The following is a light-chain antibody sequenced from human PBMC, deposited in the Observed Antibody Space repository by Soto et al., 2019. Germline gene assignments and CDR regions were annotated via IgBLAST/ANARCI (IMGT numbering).Light chain of an antibody. CDR2: GAS. CDR1: QSVSSSY. Sequence: EIVLTQSPGTLSLSPGERATLSCRASQSVSSSYLAWYQQKPGQAPRLLIYGASSRATGIPDRFSGSGSGTDFTLTISRLEPEDFGVYYCQQYGSSPAVTFGGGTKVEIQ. V-gene: IGKV3-20*01. CDR3: QQYGSSPAVT. J-gene: IGKJ4*01.